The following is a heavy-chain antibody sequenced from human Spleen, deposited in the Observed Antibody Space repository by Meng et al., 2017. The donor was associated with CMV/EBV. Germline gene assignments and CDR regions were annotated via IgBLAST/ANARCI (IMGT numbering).Heavy chain of an antibody. Sequence: GESLKISCAASGFTFDDHGMTWVRQAPGKGLEWVSGINWNGGSTRYADSVKGRFTMSRDNAKNSLFLQMNSLRAEDTAVYYCARASRDISGYYYDYFDSWGQGTLVTVSS. V-gene: IGHV3-20*04. CDR1: GFTFDDHG. CDR3: ARASRDISGYYYDYFDS. CDR2: INWNGGST. D-gene: IGHD3-22*01. J-gene: IGHJ4*02.